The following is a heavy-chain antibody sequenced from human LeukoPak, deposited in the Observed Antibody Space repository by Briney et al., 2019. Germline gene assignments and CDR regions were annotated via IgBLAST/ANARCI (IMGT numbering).Heavy chain of an antibody. Sequence: PGGSVRLSCAASGFTFSSYEMNGVRQAPGKGLEWVSYISNFGSTIYYADSVNGRFTISRDNAKNSLYLQMNSLRVEDTAVYYCARDTSRGFQYYFDYWGQGTLVTVSS. J-gene: IGHJ4*02. V-gene: IGHV3-48*03. CDR1: GFTFSSYE. CDR2: ISNFGSTI. CDR3: ARDTSRGFQYYFDY.